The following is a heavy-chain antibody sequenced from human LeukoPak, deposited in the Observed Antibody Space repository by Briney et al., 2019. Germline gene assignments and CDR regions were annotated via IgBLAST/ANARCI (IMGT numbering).Heavy chain of an antibody. V-gene: IGHV1-18*01. CDR1: GYSFITYG. D-gene: IGHD2-2*01. J-gene: IGHJ2*01. CDR3: ARDRYHQAVYWYFDL. CDR2: ISGYSGNT. Sequence: ASVKVSCKASGYSFITYGISWVRQAPGQGLEWMGWISGYSGNTNYAQRLQGRVTMTTDTSTSTAYMELSSLRSEDTAVYYCARDRYHQAVYWYFDLWGRGTLVTVSS.